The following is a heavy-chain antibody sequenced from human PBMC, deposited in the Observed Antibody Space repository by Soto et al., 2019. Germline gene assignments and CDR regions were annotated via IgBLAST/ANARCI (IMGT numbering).Heavy chain of an antibody. J-gene: IGHJ4*02. CDR2: ISGSGHAT. Sequence: EMRLLESGGGSVSPGASARLSCLTSGFMFDNYAMSWVRQSPARGLERGAAISGSGHATYYTQSVRGRFTISRDKSKKAVFLQMNNLRTEDTAIYYCARGRYFDASGGCANYWGLVTLVTVSP. D-gene: IGHD5-12*01. V-gene: IGHV3-23*01. CDR3: ARGRYFDASGGCANY. CDR1: GFMFDNYA.